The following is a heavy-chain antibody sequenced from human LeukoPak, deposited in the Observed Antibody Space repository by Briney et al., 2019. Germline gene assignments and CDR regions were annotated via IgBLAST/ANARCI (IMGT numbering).Heavy chain of an antibody. CDR1: GFSFSNSW. CDR3: AKGLSINWFDP. CDR2: ISGDGSST. D-gene: IGHD2-2*02. J-gene: IGHJ5*02. V-gene: IGHV3-74*01. Sequence: PGGSLRLSCAASGFSFSNSWMHWVRHAPGKGLVCVSRISGDGSSTSYADSVKGRFTVSRDNAKNTLYLQMNSLRAEDTAVYYCAKGLSINWFDPWGQGTLVTVSS.